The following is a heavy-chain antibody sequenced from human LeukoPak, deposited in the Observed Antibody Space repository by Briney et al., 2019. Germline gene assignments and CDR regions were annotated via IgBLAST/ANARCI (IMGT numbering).Heavy chain of an antibody. V-gene: IGHV3-21*01. CDR1: GFTFSSYS. CDR3: ARGNQQLVLDY. D-gene: IGHD6-13*01. CDR2: ITDGSSFI. Sequence: GGSLRLSCAVSGFTFSSYSMNWVRQAPGKGLEWVSSITDGSSFIYYADSVKGRFTISRDNAKNSLYLRMNSLRAAEDTAVYYCARGNQQLVLDYWGQGTLVTVSS. J-gene: IGHJ4*02.